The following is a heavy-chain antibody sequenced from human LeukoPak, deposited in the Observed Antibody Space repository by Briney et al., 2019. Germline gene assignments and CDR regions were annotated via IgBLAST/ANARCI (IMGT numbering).Heavy chain of an antibody. Sequence: SETPSLTCAVYGGSFSGYYWSWIRQPPGKGLEWIGEINHSGSTNYNPSLKSRVTISVDTSKNQFSLKLSSATAADTAVYYCARRIAAAGRVFDYWGQGTLVTVSS. CDR2: INHSGST. CDR3: ARRIAAAGRVFDY. D-gene: IGHD6-13*01. CDR1: GGSFSGYY. J-gene: IGHJ4*02. V-gene: IGHV4-34*01.